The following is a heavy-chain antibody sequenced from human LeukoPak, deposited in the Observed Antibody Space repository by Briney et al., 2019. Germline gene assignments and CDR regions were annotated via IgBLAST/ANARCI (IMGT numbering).Heavy chain of an antibody. CDR1: GGTFSSYA. CDR3: ARGGYYYDSSGYSRNNEYFQH. Sequence: SVKVSCKASGGTFSSYAISWVRQAPGQGLEWMGRIIPIFGTANYAQKFQGRVTITTDESTSTAYMELSSLRSEDTAVFYCARGGYYYDSSGYSRNNEYFQHWGQGTLVTVSS. J-gene: IGHJ1*01. D-gene: IGHD3-22*01. CDR2: IIPIFGTA. V-gene: IGHV1-69*05.